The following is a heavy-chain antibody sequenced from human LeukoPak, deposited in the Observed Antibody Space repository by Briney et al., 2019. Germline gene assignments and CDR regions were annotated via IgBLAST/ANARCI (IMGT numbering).Heavy chain of an antibody. Sequence: SETLSLTCAVSGYSISSDYYWGWIRQPPGKGLEWIGSFYHSGSTHYNPSPKSRVTISMDTSKNQFSLNLRSVTAADTAVYYCARLDVNGDPDTWGQGTLVTVSS. CDR3: ARLDVNGDPDT. CDR1: GYSISSDYY. V-gene: IGHV4-38-2*01. CDR2: FYHSGST. D-gene: IGHD4-17*01. J-gene: IGHJ5*02.